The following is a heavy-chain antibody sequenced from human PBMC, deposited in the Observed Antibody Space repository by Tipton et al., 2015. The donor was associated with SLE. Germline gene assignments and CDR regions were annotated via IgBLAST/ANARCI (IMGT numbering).Heavy chain of an antibody. V-gene: IGHV4-34*01. CDR2: INRSGST. J-gene: IGHJ6*03. CDR1: GGSLSTYY. CDR3: ARVSGGIAYMDV. D-gene: IGHD6-13*01. Sequence: TLSLTCAVYGGSLSTYYWRWIRQPPGKGLEWVGEINRSGSTTYNPSLKSRVTVSVDTSKNQFSLKLSSVTAADTAVYYCARVSGGIAYMDVWGKGTTVTFSS.